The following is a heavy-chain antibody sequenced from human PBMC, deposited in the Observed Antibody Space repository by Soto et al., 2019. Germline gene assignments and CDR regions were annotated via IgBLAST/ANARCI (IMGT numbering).Heavy chain of an antibody. CDR1: GYTSPNYD. CDR2: MNPNSGNT. CDR3: ARYWTTSPPVAFDI. Sequence: ASVKVSCKVSGYTSPNYDIEWVRQATGQGREWLGWMNPNSGNTGYAQKFQGRVSMTWDTSTNTAYVELSSLRSEDTAVYCCARYWTTSPPVAFDIWGQGALVTVSS. J-gene: IGHJ3*02. D-gene: IGHD1-1*01. V-gene: IGHV1-8*01.